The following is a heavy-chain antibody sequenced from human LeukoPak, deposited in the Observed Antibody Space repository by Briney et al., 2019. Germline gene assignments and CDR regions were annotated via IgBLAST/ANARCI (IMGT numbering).Heavy chain of an antibody. J-gene: IGHJ6*02. CDR3: AKRYCITTSCTTAAPLYGMDV. CDR2: ISGSGGST. CDR1: GFTFSSYA. Sequence: EGSLRLSCAASGFTFSSYAMTWVRQAPGKGLEWVSAISGSGGSTYYADSMKGRFTISRDNSKNTLYLHMNSLRAEDTAVYYCAKRYCITTSCTTAAPLYGMDVWGQGTTVTVSS. V-gene: IGHV3-23*01. D-gene: IGHD2-2*01.